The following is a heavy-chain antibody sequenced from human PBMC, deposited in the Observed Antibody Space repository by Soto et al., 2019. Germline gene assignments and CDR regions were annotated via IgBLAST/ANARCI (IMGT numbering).Heavy chain of an antibody. Sequence: QVQLVQSGAEVKKPGSSVKVSYKASGGPFSSYTISWVRQAPGQGLEWMGRIIPILGIANYAQKFQGRVTITADKSTSTAYMELSSLSSEDTGVYYCARGIAAGGFDPLGQGTLVTVSS. V-gene: IGHV1-69*02. CDR2: IIPILGIA. CDR1: GGPFSSYT. CDR3: ARGIAAGGFDP. D-gene: IGHD6-13*01. J-gene: IGHJ5*02.